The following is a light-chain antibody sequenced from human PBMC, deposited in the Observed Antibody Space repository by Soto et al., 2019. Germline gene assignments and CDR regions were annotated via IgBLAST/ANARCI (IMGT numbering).Light chain of an antibody. V-gene: IGLV2-11*01. CDR2: DVS. J-gene: IGLJ1*01. CDR3: CSYAGRYTYI. Sequence: QSALAQPRSVPGSPGQSVTISCAGTSSDVGGYNYVSWYQQHPGKAPKLMIYDVSKRPSGVPDRFSGSKSGNTASLTISGPQAEDEADYYCCSYAGRYTYIFGTGTKVTVL. CDR1: SSDVGGYNY.